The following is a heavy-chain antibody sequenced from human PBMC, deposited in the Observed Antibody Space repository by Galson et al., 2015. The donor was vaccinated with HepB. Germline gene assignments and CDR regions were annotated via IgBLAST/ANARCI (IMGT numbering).Heavy chain of an antibody. Sequence: SLRLSCAASGFTFSSYGMHWVRQAPGKGLEWVAVISYDGSYKYYAGSVKGRFTISRDIPKNTLYLQMNSLRGEDTAVYYCAKTYSSGWWDFDYWGQGTLVTVSS. V-gene: IGHV3-30*18. CDR3: AKTYSSGWWDFDY. CDR2: ISYDGSYK. CDR1: GFTFSSYG. J-gene: IGHJ4*02. D-gene: IGHD6-19*01.